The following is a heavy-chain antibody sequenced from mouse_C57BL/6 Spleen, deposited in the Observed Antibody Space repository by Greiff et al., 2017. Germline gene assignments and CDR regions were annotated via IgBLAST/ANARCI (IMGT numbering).Heavy chain of an antibody. Sequence: QVQLKQSGAELARPGASVKLSCKASGYTFTSYGISWVKQRTGQGLEWIGEIYPRGGNTYYNEKFKGKATLTADKSSSTAYMELRSLTSEDSAVYFCARWTYGNYAYCFDYWGQGTTLTVSS. CDR3: ARWTYGNYAYCFDY. CDR2: IYPRGGNT. D-gene: IGHD2-1*01. J-gene: IGHJ2*01. V-gene: IGHV1-81*01. CDR1: GYTFTSYG.